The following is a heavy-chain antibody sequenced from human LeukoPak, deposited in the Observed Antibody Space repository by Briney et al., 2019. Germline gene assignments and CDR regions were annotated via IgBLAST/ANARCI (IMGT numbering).Heavy chain of an antibody. CDR2: IKSKTDGRTT. CDR3: TYTQPDY. V-gene: IGHV3-15*01. Sequence: GGSLRLPCAASGFTFSNAWMSWVRQAPGKGLEWVGRIKSKTDGRTTDYAAPVKGRFTISRDDSKNTLYLQMNSLKTEDTAVYYCTYTQPDYWGQGTLVTVSS. D-gene: IGHD6-13*01. J-gene: IGHJ4*02. CDR1: GFTFSNAW.